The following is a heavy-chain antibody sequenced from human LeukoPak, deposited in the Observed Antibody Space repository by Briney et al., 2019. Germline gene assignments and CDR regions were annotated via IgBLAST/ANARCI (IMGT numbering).Heavy chain of an antibody. CDR3: AKDGKGYCTSSSCYLNIDY. Sequence: PGGSLSLSCAASGFTFGNYAMSWVRQAPGKGLEWVSAISGGSGGTYYADSVKGRFTISRDNSKNTVYLQMNSLRAEDTAVYYCAKDGKGYCTSSSCYLNIDYWGQGTLVTVSS. CDR1: GFTFGNYA. V-gene: IGHV3-23*01. D-gene: IGHD2-15*01. CDR2: ISGGSGGT. J-gene: IGHJ4*02.